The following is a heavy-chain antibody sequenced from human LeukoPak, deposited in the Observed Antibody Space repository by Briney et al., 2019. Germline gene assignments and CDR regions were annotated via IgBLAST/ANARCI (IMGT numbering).Heavy chain of an antibody. Sequence: KPSETLSLTCTVSGGSISSSSYYWGWIRQPPGKGLEWIGSIYYSGSTYYNPSLKSQVTISVDTSKNQFSLKLSSVTAADTAVYYCARLPLGELLSNWFDPWGQGTLVTVSS. CDR3: ARLPLGELLSNWFDP. V-gene: IGHV4-39*01. CDR2: IYYSGST. J-gene: IGHJ5*02. D-gene: IGHD3-10*01. CDR1: GGSISSSSYY.